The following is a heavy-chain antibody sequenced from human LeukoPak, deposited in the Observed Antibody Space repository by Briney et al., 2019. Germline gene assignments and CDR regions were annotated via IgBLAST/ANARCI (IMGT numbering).Heavy chain of an antibody. CDR1: GFTVSSNY. D-gene: IGHD6-19*01. CDR3: ARDDAVAGHFDY. Sequence: GGSLRLSCAASGFTVSSNYMSWARKAPGKGLERVSVIHSCGSTYYADSVKGRFTISRDNSKNTLYLQMNSLRVEDTAVYYCARDDAVAGHFDYWGQGTLVTVSS. J-gene: IGHJ4*02. CDR2: IHSCGST. V-gene: IGHV3-53*01.